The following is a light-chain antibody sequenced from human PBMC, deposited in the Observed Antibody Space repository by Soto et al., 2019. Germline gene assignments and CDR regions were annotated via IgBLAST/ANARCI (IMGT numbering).Light chain of an antibody. CDR3: QSYDSTLSARYV. J-gene: IGLJ1*01. CDR1: SSNVGANYD. Sequence: QSVLTQPPSVSGAPGQRVTISCTGSSSNVGANYDVHWYQHRPGTAPKLLIFGNNNRPSGVPDRFSGSKSGTSASLAITGLQAEDEGDYYCQSYDSTLSARYVFGTGTTVTVL. V-gene: IGLV1-40*01. CDR2: GNN.